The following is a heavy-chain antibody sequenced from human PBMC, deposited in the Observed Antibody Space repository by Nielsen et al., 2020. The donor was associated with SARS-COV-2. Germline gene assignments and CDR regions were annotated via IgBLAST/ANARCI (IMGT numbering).Heavy chain of an antibody. CDR3: ARVGGSYSWFDP. V-gene: IGHV1-69*06. CDR1: GGTFSSYA. Sequence: SSVNVSCKASGGTFSSYAISWVRQAPGQGLEWMGGIIPIFGTANYAQKFQGRVTITADKSTSTAYMELSSLRSEDTAVYYCARVGGSYSWFDPWGQGTLVTVSS. D-gene: IGHD1-26*01. CDR2: IIPIFGTA. J-gene: IGHJ5*02.